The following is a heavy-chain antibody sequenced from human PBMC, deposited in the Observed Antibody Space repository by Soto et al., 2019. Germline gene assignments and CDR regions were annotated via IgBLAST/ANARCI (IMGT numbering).Heavy chain of an antibody. D-gene: IGHD3-22*01. CDR3: ARDRPYYCDSSGYYHGAWFDP. J-gene: IGHJ5*02. V-gene: IGHV1-69*12. CDR1: GGTFSSYA. Sequence: QVQLVQSGAEVKKPGSSVKVSCKASGGTFSSYAISWVRQAPGQGLEWMGGIIPIFGTANYAQKFQGRVTITADESTSTAYMELSSLRSEDTAVYYCARDRPYYCDSSGYYHGAWFDPWGQGTLVTVSS. CDR2: IIPIFGTA.